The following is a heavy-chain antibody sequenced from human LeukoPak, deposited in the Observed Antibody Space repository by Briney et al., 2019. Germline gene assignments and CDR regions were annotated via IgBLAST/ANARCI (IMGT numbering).Heavy chain of an antibody. CDR1: GYTLTDYY. CDR2: INPNSGGT. Sequence: ASVKVSCKASGYTLTDYYMHWVRQAPGQGLEWMGWINPNSGGTNYAQKFQGRVTMTRDTSISTVYMELSRLRSDDTAVYYCARVGYYESSGYYEYWGQGTLVTVSS. V-gene: IGHV1-2*02. J-gene: IGHJ4*02. D-gene: IGHD3-22*01. CDR3: ARVGYYESSGYYEY.